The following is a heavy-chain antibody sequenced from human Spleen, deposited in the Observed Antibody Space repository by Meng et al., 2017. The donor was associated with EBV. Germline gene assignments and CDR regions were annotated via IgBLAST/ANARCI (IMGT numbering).Heavy chain of an antibody. J-gene: IGHJ4*02. CDR2: IYYSGST. D-gene: IGHD4-23*01. V-gene: IGHV4-39*07. Sequence: QLQLQASGPGLVKPSETLSLTCTVSGGSISSSSYYWGWIRQPPGKGLEWIGNIYYSGSTYYTPSLKSRVTISLNTSKNQFSLKLSSVTAADTAVYYCARIDYGGNVDYWGQGTLVTVSS. CDR1: GGSISSSSYY. CDR3: ARIDYGGNVDY.